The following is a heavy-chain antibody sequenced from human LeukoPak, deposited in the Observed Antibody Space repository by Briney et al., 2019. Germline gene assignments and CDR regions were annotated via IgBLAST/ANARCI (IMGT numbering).Heavy chain of an antibody. D-gene: IGHD3-3*01. J-gene: IGHJ3*02. V-gene: IGHV4-61*08. Sequence: SETLSLTCTVSGGSISSGGYYWSWIRQPPGKGLEWIGYIYYSGSTNYNPSLKSRVTISVDTSKNQFSLKLSSVTAADTAVYYCARFTIFGFPGAFDIWGQGTMVTVSS. CDR1: GGSISSGGYY. CDR2: IYYSGST. CDR3: ARFTIFGFPGAFDI.